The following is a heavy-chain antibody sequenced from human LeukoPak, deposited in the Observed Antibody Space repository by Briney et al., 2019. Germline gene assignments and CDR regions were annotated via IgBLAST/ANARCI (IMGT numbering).Heavy chain of an antibody. D-gene: IGHD3-22*01. CDR1: GFTISSYG. V-gene: IGHV3-30*02. CDR3: ASDLPDDSDAFDI. J-gene: IGHJ3*02. CDR2: IRYDGSYK. Sequence: PGGSLRLSCVVSGFTISSYGMHWVRQAPGKGLEWVAFIRYDGSYKKYADSVKGRFTISRDNSKNTLYLQMNSLRVEDTAVYYCASDLPDDSDAFDIWGQGTMVTVSS.